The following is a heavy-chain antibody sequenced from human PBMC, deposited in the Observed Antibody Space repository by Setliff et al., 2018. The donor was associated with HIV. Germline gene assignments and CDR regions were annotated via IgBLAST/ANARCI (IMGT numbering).Heavy chain of an antibody. V-gene: IGHV4-61*02. CDR3: ARRGRTGNSYVLNWFDP. CDR2: IHTSGNT. D-gene: IGHD5-18*01. CDR1: GGSISSGDYY. Sequence: SGGSISSGDYYWTWIRQPAGKGLQWIGRIHTSGNTTYNPSLRSRVTISVDTSKNQFSLSLTSVTAADTAVYYCARRGRTGNSYVLNWFDPWGQGTLVTVSS. J-gene: IGHJ5*02.